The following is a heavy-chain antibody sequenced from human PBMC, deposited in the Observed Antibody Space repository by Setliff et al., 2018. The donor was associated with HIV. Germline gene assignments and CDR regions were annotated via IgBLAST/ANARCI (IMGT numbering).Heavy chain of an antibody. J-gene: IGHJ4*02. Sequence: PGGSLRLSCAASGFIFDDYAMHWVRQAPGKGLEWVSGISWKSGSLGYADSVKGRFTISRDNAKNSVFLQMNSLRAEDTGVYYCATQTGFYNSHWYDYWGQGTMVTVS. CDR2: ISWKSGSL. CDR1: GFIFDDYA. D-gene: IGHD6-13*01. V-gene: IGHV3-9*01. CDR3: ATQTGFYNSHWYDY.